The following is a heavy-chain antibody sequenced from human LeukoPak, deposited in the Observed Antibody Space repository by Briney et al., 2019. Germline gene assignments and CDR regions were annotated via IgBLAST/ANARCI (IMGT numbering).Heavy chain of an antibody. J-gene: IGHJ3*02. D-gene: IGHD1-26*01. CDR2: ISYDGSNK. CDR1: GFTFSSYG. Sequence: PGGSLRLSCAASGFTFSSYGMHWVRQAPGKGLEWVAVISYDGSNKYYADSVKGRFTISRDNSKNTLYLQMNSLRAEDMAVYYCARIEWERLGRAFDIWGQGTVVTVSS. CDR3: ARIEWERLGRAFDI. V-gene: IGHV3-30*03.